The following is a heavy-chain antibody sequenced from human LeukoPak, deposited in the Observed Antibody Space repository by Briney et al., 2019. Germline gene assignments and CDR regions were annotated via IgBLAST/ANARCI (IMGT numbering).Heavy chain of an antibody. D-gene: IGHD2/OR15-2a*01. CDR1: GFIFSNSW. V-gene: IGHV3-33*08. CDR2: IWYDGSNK. Sequence: PGGSLRLSCTASGFIFSNSWMNWVRQAPGKGLEWVALIWYDGSNKYYTDSVKGRLTISRDNSKNTLYLQMNSLRAEDTAVYYCAREGPRGNSQFDYWGQGTLVTVSS. CDR3: AREGPRGNSQFDY. J-gene: IGHJ4*02.